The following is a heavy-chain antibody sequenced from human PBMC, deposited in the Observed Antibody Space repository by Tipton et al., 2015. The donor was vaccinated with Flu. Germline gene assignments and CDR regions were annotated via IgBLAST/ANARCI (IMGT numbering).Heavy chain of an antibody. V-gene: IGHV3-30*09. Sequence: SLRLSCAASGFSFSDYTLHWVRQAPGKGLEWVALISYDGTNKHYADSVKGRFAISRDNSKNTLFLQMNSLRADDTAVYDCGRTSSISTLGGQGTLVTVSS. J-gene: IGHJ4*02. CDR1: GFSFSDYT. CDR3: GRTSSISTL. D-gene: IGHD6-6*01. CDR2: ISYDGTNK.